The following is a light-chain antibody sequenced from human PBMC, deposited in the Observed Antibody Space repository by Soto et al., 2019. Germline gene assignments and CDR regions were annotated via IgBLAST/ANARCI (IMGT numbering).Light chain of an antibody. V-gene: IGKV1-6*01. Sequence: IQMTQSPSSMSASVGDRVTITCRASQDIGNDLGWYQQKPGKAPRLLISTASTLESGVPARFSGSGSGTLFILTISSLQPEDFATYFCLQDYNSPRSFGQGTQVEI. J-gene: IGKJ1*01. CDR2: TAS. CDR3: LQDYNSPRS. CDR1: QDIGND.